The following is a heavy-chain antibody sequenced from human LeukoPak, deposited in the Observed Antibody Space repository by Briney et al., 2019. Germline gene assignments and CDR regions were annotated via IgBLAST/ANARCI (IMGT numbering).Heavy chain of an antibody. Sequence: SQTLSLTCTVSGGSISSGGYYWSWIRQHPGKGLEWIAYIHYSGNTYYNPSLKSRVTISVDTSKNQFSLKLSSVTAADTAVYYCARDLGGGNYETLLYWGQGTLVTVSS. D-gene: IGHD4-23*01. CDR3: ARDLGGGNYETLLY. J-gene: IGHJ4*02. CDR1: GGSISSGGYY. CDR2: IHYSGNT. V-gene: IGHV4-31*03.